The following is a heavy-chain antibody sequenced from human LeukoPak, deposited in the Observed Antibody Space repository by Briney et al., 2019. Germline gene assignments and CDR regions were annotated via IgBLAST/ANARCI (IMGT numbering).Heavy chain of an antibody. Sequence: SETLSLTCTVSGGSISHYYWSWIRQRPGKGLEWIGYIYYSGTTNYNPSLKSRVTISVDTSKNQFSLKLNSVTAADTAVYYCARGGGFLEWLGYWGQGTLVTVSS. V-gene: IGHV4-59*01. CDR2: IYYSGTT. CDR3: ARGGGFLEWLGY. J-gene: IGHJ4*02. D-gene: IGHD3-3*01. CDR1: GGSISHYY.